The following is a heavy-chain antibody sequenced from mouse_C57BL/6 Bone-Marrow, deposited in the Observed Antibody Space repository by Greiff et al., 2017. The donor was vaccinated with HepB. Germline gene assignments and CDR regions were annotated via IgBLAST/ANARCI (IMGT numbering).Heavy chain of an antibody. CDR3: ARWGTTVDWYFDV. D-gene: IGHD1-1*01. V-gene: IGHV1-52*01. CDR1: GYTFTSYW. CDR2: IDPSDSET. Sequence: QVQLQPPGAELVRPGSSVKLSCKASGYTFTSYWMHWVKQRPIQGLEWIGNIDPSDSETHYNQKFKDKATLTVDKSSSTAYMQLSSLTSEDSAVYYCARWGTTVDWYFDVWGTGTTVTVSS. J-gene: IGHJ1*03.